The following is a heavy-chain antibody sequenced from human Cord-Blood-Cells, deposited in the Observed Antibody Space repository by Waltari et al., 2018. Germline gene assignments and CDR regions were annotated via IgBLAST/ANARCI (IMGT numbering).Heavy chain of an antibody. Sequence: QVQLQQWGAGLLKPSETLSLTCAVYGGSFSGYYWSWIRQPPGKGLEWIGEINHSGSTNYNPSLKSRVTISVDTSKNQFSLKLSSVTAADTAVYYCARYPAYSGYDYYFDYWGQGTLVTVSS. CDR3: ARYPAYSGYDYYFDY. D-gene: IGHD5-12*01. CDR1: GGSFSGYY. J-gene: IGHJ4*02. V-gene: IGHV4-34*01. CDR2: INHSGST.